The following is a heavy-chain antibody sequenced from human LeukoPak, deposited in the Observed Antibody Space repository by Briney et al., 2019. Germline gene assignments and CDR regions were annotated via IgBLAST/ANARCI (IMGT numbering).Heavy chain of an antibody. D-gene: IGHD3-22*01. CDR2: IYYSGST. Sequence: PSETLSLTCTVSGGSISSGDYYWSWFRQPPGKGLEWIGYIYYSGSTYYNPSLKSRVTISVDTSKNQFSLKLSSVTAADTAVYYCARGYYYDSSGHDPYFDYWGQGTLVTVSS. CDR3: ARGYYYDSSGHDPYFDY. J-gene: IGHJ4*02. V-gene: IGHV4-30-4*01. CDR1: GGSISSGDYY.